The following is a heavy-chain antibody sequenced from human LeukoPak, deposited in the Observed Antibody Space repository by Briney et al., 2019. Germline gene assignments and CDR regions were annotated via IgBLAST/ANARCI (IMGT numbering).Heavy chain of an antibody. J-gene: IGHJ4*02. V-gene: IGHV4-39*01. CDR1: GGSISSSNYY. CDR2: IYYSGST. Sequence: SETLSLTCSVSGGSISSSNYYWAWIRQPPGKGLEWIGGIYYSGSTYYRPSLKSRVTVSVDTSKNQFSLKMTSVTAADTAVYYCARWEGGSYYDFDYWGQGTLVTVSS. D-gene: IGHD1-26*01. CDR3: ARWEGGSYYDFDY.